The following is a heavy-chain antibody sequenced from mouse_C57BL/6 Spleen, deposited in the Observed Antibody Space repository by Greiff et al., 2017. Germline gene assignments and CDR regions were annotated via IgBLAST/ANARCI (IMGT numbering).Heavy chain of an antibody. Sequence: QVQLQQPGAELVMPGASVKLSCKASGYTFTSYWMHWVKQRPGQGLEWIGEIDPSDSYTNYNQKFKGKSTLTVDKSSSTAYMQLSSLTSEDSAVYYGARRGLLRYRYFDYWGQGTTLTVSS. CDR1: GYTFTSYW. J-gene: IGHJ2*01. V-gene: IGHV1-69*01. CDR3: ARRGLLRYRYFDY. CDR2: IDPSDSYT. D-gene: IGHD1-1*01.